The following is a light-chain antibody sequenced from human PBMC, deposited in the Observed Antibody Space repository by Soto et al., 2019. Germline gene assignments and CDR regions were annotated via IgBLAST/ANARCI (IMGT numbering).Light chain of an antibody. CDR2: EVS. Sequence: QSALTQPPSASGSPGQSVTISCTGTSSDVGGYNYVSWYQQHPGKAPKLMIYEVSKRPSGVPDRFSGSKSGNTASLTVSGLQAEDEADYYCSSYAGSNRVFGGGTKLIVL. J-gene: IGLJ2*01. CDR1: SSDVGGYNY. CDR3: SSYAGSNRV. V-gene: IGLV2-8*01.